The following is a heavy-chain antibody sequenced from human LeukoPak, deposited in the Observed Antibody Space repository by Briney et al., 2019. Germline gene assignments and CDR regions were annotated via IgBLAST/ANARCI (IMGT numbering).Heavy chain of an antibody. CDR3: ATVDYYDSSGYSLFDY. CDR2: FDPEDGET. CDR1: GYTLTELS. Sequence: ASVKVSCKVSGYTLTELSMHWVRQAPGKGLEWMGGFDPEDGETIYAQKFQGIVTMTEDTSTDTAYMELSSLRSEDTAVYYCATVDYYDSSGYSLFDYWGQGTLVTVSS. D-gene: IGHD3-22*01. V-gene: IGHV1-24*01. J-gene: IGHJ4*02.